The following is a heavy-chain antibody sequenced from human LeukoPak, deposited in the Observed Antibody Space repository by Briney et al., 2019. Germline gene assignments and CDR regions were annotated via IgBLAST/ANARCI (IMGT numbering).Heavy chain of an antibody. Sequence: SETLSLTCTVSGYFISSGYYWSWIRQPPGKGLEWIGEINHSGRTIYHPSLTSRVTISVDTSKNQFSLKLNSVTAADTAMYYCARDIGGPGYWGQGTLVTVSS. J-gene: IGHJ4*02. D-gene: IGHD3-16*01. CDR3: ARDIGGPGY. CDR1: GYFISSGYY. V-gene: IGHV4-38-2*02. CDR2: INHSGRT.